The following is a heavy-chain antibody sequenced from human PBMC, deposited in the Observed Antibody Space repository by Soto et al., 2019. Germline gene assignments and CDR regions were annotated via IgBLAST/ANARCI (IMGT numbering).Heavy chain of an antibody. CDR2: IYYSGTT. CDR3: TRGTDLGYCTGSSCPGMDV. Sequence: SETMSVTCIVSGGSINRIYYWGCIRQPPGQAPGWIGSIYYSGTTYYNPSLKSRVTISVDSSRDQVSLQFNSLRAEDTAVYYCTRGTDLGYCTGSSCPGMDVWGQGTTVTVSS. V-gene: IGHV4-39*07. J-gene: IGHJ6*02. D-gene: IGHD2-15*01. CDR1: GGSINRIYY.